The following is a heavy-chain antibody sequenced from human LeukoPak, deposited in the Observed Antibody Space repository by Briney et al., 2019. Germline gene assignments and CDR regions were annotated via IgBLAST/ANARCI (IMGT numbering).Heavy chain of an antibody. V-gene: IGHV4-38-2*02. CDR1: GYSISSGYY. CDR2: IYYSGST. D-gene: IGHD6-19*01. Sequence: PSETLSLTCTVSGYSISSGYYWGWIRQPPGKGLEWIGSIYYSGSTYYNPSLKSRVTISVDTSKNQFSLKLSSVTAADTAVYYCARVLVGRAVAPIDYWGQGTLVTVSS. J-gene: IGHJ4*02. CDR3: ARVLVGRAVAPIDY.